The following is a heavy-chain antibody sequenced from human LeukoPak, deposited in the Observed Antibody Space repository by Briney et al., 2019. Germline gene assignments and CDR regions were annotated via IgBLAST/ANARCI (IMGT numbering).Heavy chain of an antibody. D-gene: IGHD4-17*01. J-gene: IGHJ4*02. CDR2: ISSRSSTI. CDR3: AKTPKTVTTTFFDY. V-gene: IGHV3-48*04. Sequence: PGGSLRLSCSASGFTSSSYSMNWVRQAPGKGLEWVSYISSRSSTIYYADSVKGRFTISRDNAKNSLYLQMNSLRAEDTAVYYCAKTPKTVTTTFFDYWGQGTLVTVSS. CDR1: GFTSSSYS.